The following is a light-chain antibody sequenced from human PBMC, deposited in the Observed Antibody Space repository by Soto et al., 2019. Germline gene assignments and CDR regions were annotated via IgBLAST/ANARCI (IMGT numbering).Light chain of an antibody. Sequence: EIVLTQSPATLSLSPGERATLSCRASQSVRSYLAWYQQKPGQAPRLLIYDASKMSTGTPARFSGSGSGRDDTPTTGSLQSEESAAYYCQQQVNRPAFTFGPGTKVEIK. CDR2: DAS. CDR3: QQQVNRPAFT. J-gene: IGKJ3*01. CDR1: QSVRSY. V-gene: IGKV3-11*02.